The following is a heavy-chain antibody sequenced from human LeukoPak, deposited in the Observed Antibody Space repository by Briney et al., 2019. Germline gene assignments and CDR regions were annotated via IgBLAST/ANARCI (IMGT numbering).Heavy chain of an antibody. Sequence: SETLSLTCAVYGESFIGYYWTWIRQSPGKGLEWIGEINHSESTNYNPSLKSRVTVSVDTSRNQFSLKLASVTAADTAVYYCARAPETVAIDYWGQGTLVTVSS. CDR1: GESFIGYY. D-gene: IGHD5-12*01. J-gene: IGHJ4*02. V-gene: IGHV4-34*01. CDR2: INHSEST. CDR3: ARAPETVAIDY.